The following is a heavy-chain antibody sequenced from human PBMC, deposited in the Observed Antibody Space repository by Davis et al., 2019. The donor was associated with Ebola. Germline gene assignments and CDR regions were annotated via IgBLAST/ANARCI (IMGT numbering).Heavy chain of an antibody. CDR1: GFTFSSYE. V-gene: IGHV3-48*03. CDR3: VRDYGRGWSSFYYYMDV. Sequence: GGSLRLSCAASGFTFSSYEMNWIRQAPGKGLECISYISTSGSSLYYADSVKGRFTISRDNAKNSLYLQMNGLRAEDTAVYYCVRDYGRGWSSFYYYMDVWGKGTTVTVSS. J-gene: IGHJ6*03. D-gene: IGHD3-10*01. CDR2: ISTSGSSL.